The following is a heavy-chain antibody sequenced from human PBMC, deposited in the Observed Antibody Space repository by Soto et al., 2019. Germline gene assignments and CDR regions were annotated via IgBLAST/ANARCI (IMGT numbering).Heavy chain of an antibody. D-gene: IGHD3-3*01. J-gene: IGHJ6*02. CDR3: ARTDFWSGCKGMDV. CDR1: GGTFSSYA. V-gene: IGHV1-69*13. CDR2: IIPIFGTA. Sequence: GASVKVSCKASGGTFSSYAISWVRQAPGQGLEWMGGIIPIFGTANYAQKFQGRVTITADESTSTAYMELSSLRSEDTAVYYCARTDFWSGCKGMDVWGQGTTVTVSS.